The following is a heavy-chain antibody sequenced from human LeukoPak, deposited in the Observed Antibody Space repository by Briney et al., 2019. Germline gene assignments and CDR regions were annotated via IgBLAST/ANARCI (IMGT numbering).Heavy chain of an antibody. V-gene: IGHV3-49*04. J-gene: IGHJ4*02. CDR3: TRDLYYYEF. Sequence: PGGTLRLSCAASGFTFSSYGMTWVRQAPGKGLEWVGFIRSKAYGGTTEYAASVKGRFTISRDDSNSIAYLQMNSLKTEDTAVYYCTRDLYYYEFWGQGTLVTVSS. CDR2: IRSKAYGGTT. CDR1: GFTFSSYG.